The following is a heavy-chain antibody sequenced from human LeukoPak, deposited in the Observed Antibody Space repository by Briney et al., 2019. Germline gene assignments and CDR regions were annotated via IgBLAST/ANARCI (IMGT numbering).Heavy chain of an antibody. V-gene: IGHV3-21*01. CDR1: GFTFNTYT. J-gene: IGHJ4*02. CDR2: ISTSSSYI. Sequence: PGGSLRLSCAASGFTFNTYTMNWVRQAPGKGLEWVSSISTSSSYIYYADSVKGRFTISRDNARNSLYLQMNSLRAEDTAVYYCARVPMVRGIVIAEADYWGQGTLVTVSS. D-gene: IGHD3-10*01. CDR3: ARVPMVRGIVIAEADY.